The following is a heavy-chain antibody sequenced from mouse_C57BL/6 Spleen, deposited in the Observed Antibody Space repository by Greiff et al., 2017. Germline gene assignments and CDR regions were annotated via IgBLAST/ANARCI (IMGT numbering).Heavy chain of an antibody. V-gene: IGHV1-82*01. J-gene: IGHJ2*01. CDR1: GYAFSSSW. CDR2: IYPGDGDT. Sequence: VQLQQSGPELVKPGASVKISCKASGYAFSSSWMNWVKQRLGKGLEWIGRIYPGDGDTNYNGKFKGKATLTADKSSSTAYMQLSSLTSEDSAVYFCARGITTVVAEYFDYWGQGTTLTVSS. CDR3: ARGITTVVAEYFDY. D-gene: IGHD1-1*01.